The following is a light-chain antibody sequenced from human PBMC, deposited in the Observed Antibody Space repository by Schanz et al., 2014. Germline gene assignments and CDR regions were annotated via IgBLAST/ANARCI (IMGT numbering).Light chain of an antibody. CDR2: DAS. J-gene: IGKJ1*01. CDR1: HRIGSY. CDR3: QQSYYTLWT. V-gene: IGKV1-5*01. Sequence: DIQMTQSPSTLSASVGDRVTLTCRASHRIGSYLAWYQQKPGKAPKLLIYDASNLETGVPSRFSGSGSGTEFSLTINSLQPDDFATYYCQQSYYTLWTFGQGTKVEVK.